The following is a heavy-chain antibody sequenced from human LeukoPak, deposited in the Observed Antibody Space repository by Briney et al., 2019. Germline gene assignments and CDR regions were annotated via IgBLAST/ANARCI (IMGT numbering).Heavy chain of an antibody. CDR1: GFTFSSYS. Sequence: GGSLRLSCVASGFTFSSYSMNWVRQAPGKGLEWVSVIYSGGSTYYADSVKGRFTTSRDNSKNTLYLQMNSLRAEDTAVYYCAREKYDFWSGYSIYFDYWGQGTLVTVSS. V-gene: IGHV3-66*01. CDR2: IYSGGST. D-gene: IGHD3-3*01. CDR3: AREKYDFWSGYSIYFDY. J-gene: IGHJ4*02.